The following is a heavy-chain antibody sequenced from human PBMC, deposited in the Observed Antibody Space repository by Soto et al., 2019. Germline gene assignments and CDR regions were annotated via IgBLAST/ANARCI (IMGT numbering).Heavy chain of an antibody. Sequence: QDQLVQSGAEVKKPGASVKISCEASGYTFTSHGISWVRQAPGQGLEWLGWISTYNSRTHYAQKVQGRVTMTTDTSTSTAYFDLRSLTFDDTAVYYFARARYWALPSCYKHYYYGMDTWGQGTTVTGSS. J-gene: IGHJ6*02. CDR2: ISTYNSRT. V-gene: IGHV1-18*04. CDR1: GYTFTSHG. D-gene: IGHD2-2*02. CDR3: ARARYWALPSCYKHYYYGMDT.